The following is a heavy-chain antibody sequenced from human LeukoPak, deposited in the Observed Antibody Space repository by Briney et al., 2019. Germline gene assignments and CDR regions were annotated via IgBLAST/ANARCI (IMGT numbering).Heavy chain of an antibody. CDR1: GFTFSSLA. Sequence: GGSLRLSCAASGFTFSSLAMSWVRQAPGKGLEWVSVISGSGGSTYYADSVKGRFTISRDNSKNTLYLQMNSLRAEDTAVYYCAKVEMGRYPEYWGQGTLVTVSS. V-gene: IGHV3-23*01. CDR3: AKVEMGRYPEY. CDR2: ISGSGGST. D-gene: IGHD5-24*01. J-gene: IGHJ4*02.